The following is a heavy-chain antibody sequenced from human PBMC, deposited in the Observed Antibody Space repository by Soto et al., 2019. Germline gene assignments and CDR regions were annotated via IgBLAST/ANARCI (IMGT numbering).Heavy chain of an antibody. Sequence: EVQLVESGGGLVQPGGYLRLSCAASGFTFSTYWMHWVRQPPGKGLVWVSRINNDGSNTAYADSVKGRFTISRDNAQSTLYLQMNSLRAEDTAVYYCAREPLIGTTDYGLDVWGQGTTVSVSS. CDR1: GFTFSTYW. CDR3: AREPLIGTTDYGLDV. J-gene: IGHJ6*02. D-gene: IGHD1-7*01. CDR2: INNDGSNT. V-gene: IGHV3-74*01.